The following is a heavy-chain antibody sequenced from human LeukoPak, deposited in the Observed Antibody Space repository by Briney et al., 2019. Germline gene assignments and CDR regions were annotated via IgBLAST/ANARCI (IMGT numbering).Heavy chain of an antibody. D-gene: IGHD3-22*01. CDR1: GFTFSSYA. CDR2: ISGSGGST. V-gene: IGHV3-23*01. J-gene: IGHJ4*02. Sequence: PGGSLRLSCAASGFTFSSYAMSWVRQAPGKGLEWVSAISGSGGSTYYADSVKGRFTISRDNSKNTLYLQMNSLRAEDTAVYYCANPADYYDSSGYSGFDYWGQGTLVTVSS. CDR3: ANPADYYDSSGYSGFDY.